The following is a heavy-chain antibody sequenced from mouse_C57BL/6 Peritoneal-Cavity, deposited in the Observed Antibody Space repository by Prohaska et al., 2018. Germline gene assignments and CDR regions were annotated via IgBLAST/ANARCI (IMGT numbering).Heavy chain of an antibody. CDR3: TGKFDY. CDR1: GFTFSNYW. J-gene: IGHJ3*01. V-gene: IGHV6-3*01. CDR2: IRLKYDNYAT. Sequence: EVKLEESGGGLVQPGGSMKLSCVASGFTFSNYWMNWVRQSPEKGLEWVAQIRLKYDNYATNYAESVKGRFTISRDDSKSSVYLQMNNLRAEDTGIYYCTGKFDYWGEESLVTGSA.